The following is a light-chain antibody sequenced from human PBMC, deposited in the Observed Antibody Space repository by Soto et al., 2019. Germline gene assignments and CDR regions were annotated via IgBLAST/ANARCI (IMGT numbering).Light chain of an antibody. J-gene: IGLJ1*01. CDR1: NIGSKS. V-gene: IGLV3-21*02. CDR2: DNS. CDR3: QVWDSSGDHPV. Sequence: SSELTQPPSVSVAPGQTARITCGGKNIGSKSVHWHQQKPGQAPVLVVYDNSDRPSGIPERFSGSNSGNTATLTITRVEAGDEADYYCQVWDSSGDHPVFGTGTKVTVL.